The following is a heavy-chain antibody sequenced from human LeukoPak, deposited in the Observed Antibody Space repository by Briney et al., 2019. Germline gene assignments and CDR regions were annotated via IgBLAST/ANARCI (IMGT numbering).Heavy chain of an antibody. Sequence: ASVKVSCKASDYTFTVYYEHWGRQAPGQGLEWMGWINPNSGGTNYAQKSQGRATMTRYTSISTAYMELNRLRSDDTAVYYCSSRDRKVTTYFDYWGQGTLVTVSS. CDR1: DYTFTVYY. D-gene: IGHD4-17*01. J-gene: IGHJ4*02. V-gene: IGHV1-2*02. CDR3: SSRDRKVTTYFDY. CDR2: INPNSGGT.